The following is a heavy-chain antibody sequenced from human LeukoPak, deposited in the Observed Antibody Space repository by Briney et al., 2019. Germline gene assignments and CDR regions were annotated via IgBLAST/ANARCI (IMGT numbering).Heavy chain of an antibody. D-gene: IGHD1-26*01. CDR2: ISYDGSNK. V-gene: IGHV3-30*18. J-gene: IGHJ4*02. Sequence: GGSLRLSCAASGFTFSSYGMHWVRQAPGKGLEWVAVISYDGSNKYYADSVKGRFTISRDNSKNTLYLQMNSLRAEDTAVYYCAKTQWELLSRAPMMGWGQGTLVTVSS. CDR3: AKTQWELLSRAPMMG. CDR1: GFTFSSYG.